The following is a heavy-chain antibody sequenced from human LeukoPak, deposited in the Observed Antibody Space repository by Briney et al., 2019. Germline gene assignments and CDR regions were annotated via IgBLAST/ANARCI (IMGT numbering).Heavy chain of an antibody. CDR1: GGSFSGYY. J-gene: IGHJ4*02. CDR3: ARGRSIAARPTPIPHYDFDY. V-gene: IGHV4-34*01. CDR2: INHSGST. Sequence: PSETLSLTCAVYGGSFSGYYWSWIRQPPGKGLEWIGEINHSGSTNYSPSLKSRVTISVDTSKNQFLLKLSSVTAADTAVYYCARGRSIAARPTPIPHYDFDYWGQGTLVTVSS. D-gene: IGHD6-6*01.